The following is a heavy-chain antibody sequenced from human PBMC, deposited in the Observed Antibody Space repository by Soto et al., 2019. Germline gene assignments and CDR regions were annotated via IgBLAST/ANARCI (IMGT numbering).Heavy chain of an antibody. CDR1: GFSLSTSGVG. CDR3: AHSLGSCSWFVWFDP. V-gene: IGHV2-5*01. CDR2: IYWNDDK. Sequence: QITLKESGPTLVKPTQTLTLTCTFSGFSLSTSGVGVGWIRQPPGKALEWLALIYWNDDKRYSPSLKSRLTITKDTSKNQVVLIMTNMDPVDTATYYCAHSLGSCSWFVWFDPWGQGTLVTVSS. D-gene: IGHD6-13*01. J-gene: IGHJ5*02.